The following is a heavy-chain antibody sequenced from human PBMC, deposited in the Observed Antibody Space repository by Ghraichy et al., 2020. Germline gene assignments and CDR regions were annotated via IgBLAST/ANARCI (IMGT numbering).Heavy chain of an antibody. J-gene: IGHJ4*02. CDR3: ARDRGGGHRVQWSFYYGSGSYYNEDY. CDR2: INPSGGST. V-gene: IGHV1-46*03. D-gene: IGHD3-10*01. Sequence: ASVKVSCKASGYTFTSYYMHWVRQAPGQGLEWMGIINPSGGSTSYAQKFQGRVTMTRDTSTSTVYMELSSLRSEDTAVYYCARDRGGGHRVQWSFYYGSGSYYNEDYWGQGTLVTVSS. CDR1: GYTFTSYY.